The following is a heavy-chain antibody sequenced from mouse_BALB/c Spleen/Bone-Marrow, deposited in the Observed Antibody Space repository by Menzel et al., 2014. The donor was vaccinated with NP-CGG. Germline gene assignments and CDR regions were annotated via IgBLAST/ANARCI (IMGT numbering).Heavy chain of an antibody. J-gene: IGHJ2*01. CDR3: ARCHYGNYFDY. V-gene: IGHV1S81*02. CDR1: GYTFTSYW. D-gene: IGHD2-1*01. Sequence: QVQLKQSGAELVKPGASVKLSCKASGYTFTSYWMHWVKQRPGQGLEWIGEINPSNGRTSYNEKFKSKATLTVDKSSSTAYMQLSSLTSEDSAVYYCARCHYGNYFDYWGQGTTLTVSS. CDR2: INPSNGRT.